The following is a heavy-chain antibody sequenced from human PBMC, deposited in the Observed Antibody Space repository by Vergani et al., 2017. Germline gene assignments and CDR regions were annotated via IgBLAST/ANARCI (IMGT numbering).Heavy chain of an antibody. J-gene: IGHJ4*02. CDR2: INPSVGHT. Sequence: QVQVVQSGAEVKKSGASVKVSCKTSGYTFSNYYMHWVRQAPGQGFEWMGIINPSVGHTNYAQKFQGSVTMTRDTSTRTVYMEVSSVRSEDTAIYYCARGDYVILTDYGYWGRGTLVTVSA. D-gene: IGHD3-9*01. CDR1: GYTFSNYY. V-gene: IGHV1-46*03. CDR3: ARGDYVILTDYGY.